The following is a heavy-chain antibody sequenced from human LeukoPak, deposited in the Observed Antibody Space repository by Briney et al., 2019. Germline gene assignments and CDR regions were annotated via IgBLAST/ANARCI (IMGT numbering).Heavy chain of an antibody. CDR3: AREGTMVRGVLDY. D-gene: IGHD3-10*01. CDR2: IYYSGST. Sequence: PSETLSLTCTVSGGSISSGDYYWSWIRQPPGKGLEWIGYIYYSGSTYYNPFLKSRVTISADTSKNQFSLKLSSVTAADTAVYYCAREGTMVRGVLDYWGQGTLVTVSS. V-gene: IGHV4-30-4*01. CDR1: GGSISSGDYY. J-gene: IGHJ4*02.